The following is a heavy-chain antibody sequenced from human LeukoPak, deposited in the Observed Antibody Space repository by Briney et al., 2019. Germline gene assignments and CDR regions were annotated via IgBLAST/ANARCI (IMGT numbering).Heavy chain of an antibody. Sequence: PGRSLRLSCTASGFTFSSYGIHWVRQAPGEGLEWVAVISYDGSNQYYADSVKGRFTISRDNSENTLYLQMNSLKTEDTAVYYCTTDAVRIAGGGTGPYWGQGTLVTLSS. D-gene: IGHD2-15*01. V-gene: IGHV3-30*03. J-gene: IGHJ4*02. CDR1: GFTFSSYG. CDR3: TTDAVRIAGGGTGPY. CDR2: ISYDGSNQ.